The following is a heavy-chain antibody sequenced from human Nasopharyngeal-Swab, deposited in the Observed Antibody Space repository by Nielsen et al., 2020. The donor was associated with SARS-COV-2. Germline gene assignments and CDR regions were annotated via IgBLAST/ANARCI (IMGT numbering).Heavy chain of an antibody. CDR3: ASSPFRITIFGVVIGNWFDP. J-gene: IGHJ5*02. CDR2: IYYSGST. Sequence: WIRQPPGKGLEWIGSIYYSGSTYYNPSLKSRVAISVDTSKNQFSLKLSSVTAADTAVYYCASSPFRITIFGVVIGNWFDPWGQGTLVTSPQ. V-gene: IGHV4-39*01. D-gene: IGHD3-3*01.